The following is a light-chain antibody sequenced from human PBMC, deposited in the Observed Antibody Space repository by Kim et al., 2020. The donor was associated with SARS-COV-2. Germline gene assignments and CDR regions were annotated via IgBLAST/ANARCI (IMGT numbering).Light chain of an antibody. J-gene: IGLJ3*02. CDR3: NSRDSSGNQV. V-gene: IGLV3-19*01. CDR2: GKN. CDR1: SLRSYY. Sequence: SSELTQDPAVSVALGQTVRITCQGDSLRSYYATWYQQKPGQAPVLVIYGKNNRPSGIPDRFSGSSSGNTASLTITGAQADDEADYYCNSRDSSGNQVFVG.